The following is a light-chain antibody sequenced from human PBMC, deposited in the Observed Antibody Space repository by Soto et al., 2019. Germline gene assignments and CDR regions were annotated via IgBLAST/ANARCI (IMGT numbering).Light chain of an antibody. V-gene: IGKV1-39*01. CDR1: QSMSIY. CDR3: QRSYNIPRAT. J-gene: IGKJ1*01. CDR2: AAS. Sequence: DIPMTQSPSSLSASVGDRVTITCRASQSMSIYVKWYQQKPGKAPKVLIYAASSLQSGVPPRFSGSGSGTDFTLTISSLQPEDFATYYCQRSYNIPRATVGQGTKVEIK.